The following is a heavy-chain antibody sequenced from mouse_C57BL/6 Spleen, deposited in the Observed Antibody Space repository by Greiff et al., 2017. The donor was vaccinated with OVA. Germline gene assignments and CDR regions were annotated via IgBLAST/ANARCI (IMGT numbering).Heavy chain of an antibody. D-gene: IGHD2-3*01. V-gene: IGHV1-82*01. CDR2: IYPGDGDT. CDR3: ANDGYYGDGY. CDR1: GYAFSSSW. Sequence: VKLIESGPELVKPGASVKISCKASGYAFSSSWMNWVKQRPGKGLEWIGRIYPGDGDTNYNGKFKGKATLTADKSSSTAYMQLSSLTSEDSAVYFCANDGYYGDGYWGQGTTLTVSS. J-gene: IGHJ2*01.